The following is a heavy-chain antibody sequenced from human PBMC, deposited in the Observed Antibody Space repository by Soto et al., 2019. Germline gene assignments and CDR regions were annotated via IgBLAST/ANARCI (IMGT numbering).Heavy chain of an antibody. J-gene: IGHJ4*02. V-gene: IGHV4-30-4*01. CDR3: ARESGYGGKGY. D-gene: IGHD5-12*01. CDR1: GGSISSGDYY. Sequence: QVQLQESGPGLVKPSQTLSLTCTVSGGSISSGDYYWSWIRQPPGKGLEWIGYIYYSGSTYYNPSLKSXXTXSXXTSKNQFSLKLSSVTAADTAVYYCARESGYGGKGYWGQGTLVTVSS. CDR2: IYYSGST.